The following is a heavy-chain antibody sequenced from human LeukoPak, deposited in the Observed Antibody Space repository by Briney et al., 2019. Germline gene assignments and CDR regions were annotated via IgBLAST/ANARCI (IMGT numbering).Heavy chain of an antibody. Sequence: GGSLRLSCAASGFTVSSNYMSWVRQAPGKGLEWVANIGKDGSWIHYADSVKGRFTISRDNAKNSLYLQMNTLRADDTAIYYCARDLDFYATDYWGQGTLVTVSS. J-gene: IGHJ4*02. D-gene: IGHD2/OR15-2a*01. CDR3: ARDLDFYATDY. CDR1: GFTVSSNY. V-gene: IGHV3-7*01. CDR2: IGKDGSWI.